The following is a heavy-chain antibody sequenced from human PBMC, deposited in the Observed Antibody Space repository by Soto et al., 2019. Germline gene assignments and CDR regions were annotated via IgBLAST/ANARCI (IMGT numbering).Heavy chain of an antibody. V-gene: IGHV3-33*01. D-gene: IGHD2-15*01. Sequence: QVQLVESGGGVVQPGRSLRLSCAASGFTFSSYGMHWVRQAPGKGLEWVAVIWYDGSNKYYADSVKGRFTISRDNSKNTLYLQMSSLRAEETAVYYWARDVYCSGGSCYSVPGFDYWGQGTLVTVSS. J-gene: IGHJ4*02. CDR1: GFTFSSYG. CDR2: IWYDGSNK. CDR3: ARDVYCSGGSCYSVPGFDY.